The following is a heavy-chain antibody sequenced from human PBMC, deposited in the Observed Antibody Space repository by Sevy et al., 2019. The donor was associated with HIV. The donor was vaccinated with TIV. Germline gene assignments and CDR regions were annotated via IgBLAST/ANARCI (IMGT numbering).Heavy chain of an antibody. J-gene: IGHJ5*02. CDR1: GFTFSSYW. V-gene: IGHV3-7*01. CDR3: ARDPSYYDILTGYQNP. Sequence: GGSLRLSCAASGFTFSSYWMSWVRQAPGKGLEWVANIKKDGSEKYYVDSVKGRFTISRDNAKNSLYLQMNSLRAEDTAVYYCARDPSYYDILTGYQNPWGQGTLVTVSS. CDR2: IKKDGSEK. D-gene: IGHD3-9*01.